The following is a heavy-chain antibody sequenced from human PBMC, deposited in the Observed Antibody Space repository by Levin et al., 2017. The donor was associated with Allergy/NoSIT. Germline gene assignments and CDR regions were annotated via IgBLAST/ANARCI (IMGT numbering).Heavy chain of an antibody. CDR3: TRDHWLRTNGWGFED. CDR1: GASVSSSNYF. V-gene: IGHV4-61*03. J-gene: IGHJ4*02. Sequence: PSETLSLTCTVSGASVSSSNYFWSWIRQPPGKGLEWLGYIYYNGDANYNPSLTSRVTLSLDTSKNHLSLNLKSVTAADTAVYYCTRDHWLRTNGWGFEDWGQGSLVTVSS. CDR2: IYYNGDA. D-gene: IGHD1-26*01.